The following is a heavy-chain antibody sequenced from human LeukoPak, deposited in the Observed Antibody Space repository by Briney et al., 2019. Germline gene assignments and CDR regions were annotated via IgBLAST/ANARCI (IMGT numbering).Heavy chain of an antibody. Sequence: PGRSLRLSCAASGFTFSSYAMHWVRQAPGKGLEWVAVISYDGSNKYYADSAKGRFTISRDNSKNTLYLQMNSLRAEDTAVYYCARAYSSGWEYFDYWGQGTLVTVSS. CDR3: ARAYSSGWEYFDY. J-gene: IGHJ4*02. CDR1: GFTFSSYA. D-gene: IGHD6-19*01. CDR2: ISYDGSNK. V-gene: IGHV3-30-3*01.